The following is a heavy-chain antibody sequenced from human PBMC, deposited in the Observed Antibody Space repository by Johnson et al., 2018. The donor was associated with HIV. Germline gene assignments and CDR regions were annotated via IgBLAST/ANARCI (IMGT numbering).Heavy chain of an antibody. V-gene: IGHV3-30*04. CDR3: ASGATRGVAAGGALGGAFEI. CDR2: ISYDGSNK. D-gene: IGHD6-13*01. J-gene: IGHJ3*02. Sequence: QVQLVESGGGVVQPGRSLRLSCAASGFTFSRLVMDWVRQAPGKGLEWVAVISYDGSNKYYADSVKGRFTISRDNSKNTRYLQMNSLRAEDRAVYYCASGATRGVAAGGALGGAFEIWGQGTMVTVSS. CDR1: GFTFSRLV.